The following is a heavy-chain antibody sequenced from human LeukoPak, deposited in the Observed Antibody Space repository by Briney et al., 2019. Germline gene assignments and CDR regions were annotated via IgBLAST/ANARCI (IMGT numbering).Heavy chain of an antibody. CDR2: TYYRSKLYN. Sequence: HSQTLSLTCALSGDSVSSNSAAWNWIRQSPSRGLEWLGRTYYRSKLYNDYAVSVKSRITINPDTSKNQFSLQLNSVTPEETAVYYCARGEYSSSSQPYKYYFDYWGQGTLVTVSS. CDR1: GDSVSSNSAA. D-gene: IGHD6-6*01. V-gene: IGHV6-1*01. CDR3: ARGEYSSSSQPYKYYFDY. J-gene: IGHJ4*02.